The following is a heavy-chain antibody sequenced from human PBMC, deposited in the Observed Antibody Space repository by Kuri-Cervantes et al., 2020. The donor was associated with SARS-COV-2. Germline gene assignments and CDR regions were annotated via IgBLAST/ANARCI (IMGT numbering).Heavy chain of an antibody. CDR3: AKVILNSDSSTLGRFDF. J-gene: IGHJ4*02. D-gene: IGHD6-13*01. CDR2: ISAGGGTV. CDR1: GFSFSGYA. V-gene: IGHV3-23*01. Sequence: GESLKISCAASGFSFSGYAMSWVRQAPGKGLERVSAISAGGGTVLYADSVRGRFTISRDNSKNTLYLQTNSLRAEDTAIYYCAKVILNSDSSTLGRFDFWGLGTLVTVSS.